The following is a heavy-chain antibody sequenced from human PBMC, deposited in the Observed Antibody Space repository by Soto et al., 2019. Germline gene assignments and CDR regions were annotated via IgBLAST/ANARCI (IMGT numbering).Heavy chain of an antibody. CDR3: ARDGVRNPYSNGWTKVGGFDI. CDR1: SGSISSSNW. D-gene: IGHD6-19*01. J-gene: IGHJ3*02. CDR2: IYHSGST. Sequence: QVQLQESGPGLVKPSGTLSLTCAVSSGSISSSNWWSWVRQPPGKGLEWIGEIYHSGSTNYNPSLKRRVTLSVYKSKNQFSLKLSSGTAADTAVYYCARDGVRNPYSNGWTKVGGFDIWGQGTMVTVSS. V-gene: IGHV4-4*02.